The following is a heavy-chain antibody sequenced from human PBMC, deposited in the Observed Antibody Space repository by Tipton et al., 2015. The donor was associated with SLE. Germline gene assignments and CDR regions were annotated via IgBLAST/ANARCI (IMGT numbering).Heavy chain of an antibody. CDR2: VFYSGST. V-gene: IGHV4-39*02. CDR1: GGSISRNSYN. D-gene: IGHD3-3*01. J-gene: IGHJ3*02. Sequence: TLSLTCFVSGGSISRNSYNWGWIRQPPGKDLEWIGSVFYSGSTNYKPSLESRVTISIDTSKNQFTLSLRSVSAADTAVYYCATGEYDFWTGRRGAFDIWGPGKRVTVSS. CDR3: ATGEYDFWTGRRGAFDI.